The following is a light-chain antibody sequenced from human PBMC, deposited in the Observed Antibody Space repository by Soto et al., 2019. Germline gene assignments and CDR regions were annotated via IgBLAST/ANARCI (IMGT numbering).Light chain of an antibody. CDR2: GAS. Sequence: EIVLTQSPGTLSLSPGERATLSCRASQSVSGSYLAWYQQKPGQAPRLLIYGASSRATGIPDRLSGSGSGTDFTLTISRLEPEDFAVYYCQQSGTSPGWTFGQGTKVDIK. J-gene: IGKJ1*01. CDR1: QSVSGSY. V-gene: IGKV3-20*01. CDR3: QQSGTSPGWT.